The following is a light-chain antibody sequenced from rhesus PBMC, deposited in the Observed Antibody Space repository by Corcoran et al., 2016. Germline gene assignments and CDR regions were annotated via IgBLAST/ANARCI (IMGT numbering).Light chain of an antibody. CDR2: GAS. Sequence: EIVMTQSPATLSLSPGERATPSCRASQPITNFVAWYQQKPKKSPRLLISGASSRASGIPDRFSGSGSWTDFSLPISSMEPEDFAIYYCQQFNEWPLTFGGGTKVEIK. J-gene: IGKJ4*01. CDR1: QPITNF. V-gene: IGKV3S9*01. CDR3: QQFNEWPLT.